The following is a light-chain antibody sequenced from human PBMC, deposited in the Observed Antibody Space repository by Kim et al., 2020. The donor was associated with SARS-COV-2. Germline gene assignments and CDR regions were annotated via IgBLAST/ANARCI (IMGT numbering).Light chain of an antibody. CDR1: AGAVTSGYY. CDR3: LLYYGAARV. V-gene: IGLV7-43*01. Sequence: ATVTPTCASSAGAVTSGYYPNWYQQNPGQAPRALISSTSNKHTWTPAPFSSSLLGGKAALTLSGVQPEDEAEYYCLLYYGAARVFGTGTKVTVL. CDR2: STS. J-gene: IGLJ1*01.